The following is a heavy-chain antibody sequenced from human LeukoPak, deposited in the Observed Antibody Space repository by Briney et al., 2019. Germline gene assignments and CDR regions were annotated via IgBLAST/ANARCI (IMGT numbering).Heavy chain of an antibody. CDR1: GGSFSGDF. J-gene: IGHJ4*02. CDR3: ARLGSGRYFDWLGYFDY. V-gene: IGHV4-34*01. D-gene: IGHD3-9*01. CDR2: INHSGST. Sequence: SETLSLTCAVYGGSFSGDFWSWIRQSPGKGLEWIGEINHSGSTNYNPSLKSRVTISVDTSKNQFSLKLSSVTAADTAVYYCARLGSGRYFDWLGYFDYWGQGTLVTVSS.